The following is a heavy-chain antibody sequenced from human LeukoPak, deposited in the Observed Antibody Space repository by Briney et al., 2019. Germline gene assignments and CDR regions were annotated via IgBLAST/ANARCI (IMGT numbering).Heavy chain of an antibody. CDR1: GFTFSSYA. CDR3: AKKLLTVTTWGFDY. J-gene: IGHJ4*02. D-gene: IGHD4-11*01. V-gene: IGHV3-23*01. CDR2: ISGSGGST. Sequence: GGSLRLSCAASGFTFSSYAMSWVRHVPGKGLEWVSAISGSGGSTYYADSVKGRFTISRDNSKNTLYLQMNSLRAEDTAVYYCAKKLLTVTTWGFDYWGQGTLVTVSS.